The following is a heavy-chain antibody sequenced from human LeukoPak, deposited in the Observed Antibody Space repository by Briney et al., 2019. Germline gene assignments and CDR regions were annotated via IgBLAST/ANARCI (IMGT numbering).Heavy chain of an antibody. V-gene: IGHV1-2*02. CDR3: ARDLAPYSSSWYYYYYGMDV. J-gene: IGHJ6*02. Sequence: ASVKVSCKASGDTFTGYYMHWVRQAPGQGLEWMGWINPNSGGTNYAQKFQGRVTMTRDTSISTAYMELSRLRSDDTAVYYCARDLAPYSSSWYYYYYGMDVWGQGTTVTVSS. CDR2: INPNSGGT. CDR1: GDTFTGYY. D-gene: IGHD6-13*01.